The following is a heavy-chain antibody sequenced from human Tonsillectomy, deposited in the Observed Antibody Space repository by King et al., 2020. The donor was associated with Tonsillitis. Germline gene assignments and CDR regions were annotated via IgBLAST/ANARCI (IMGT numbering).Heavy chain of an antibody. J-gene: IGHJ4*02. CDR1: GYSFISYA. D-gene: IGHD6-13*01. CDR3: ARYTSSWYFDS. CDR2: INAANGYT. V-gene: IGHV1-3*01. Sequence: QLVQSGAEVKKPGASVKVYCKASGYSFISYAMHWVRQAPGQRLYWMGWINAANGYTKYSQKFQDRVAITRDTSASTAYMNLSSLRSEDSAVYYCARYTSSWYFDSWGPGTLVTVSS.